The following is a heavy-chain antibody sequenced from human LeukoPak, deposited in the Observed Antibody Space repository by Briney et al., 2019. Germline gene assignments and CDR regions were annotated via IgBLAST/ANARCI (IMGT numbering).Heavy chain of an antibody. Sequence: GGSLRLSCAASGFYLSGFWMHWVRQVPGKGLIWVARINADGRITNYADSVKGRFTISRDNAKNTLYLQMNSLRAEDTAVYYCAREAEGYCDGGRCYMGGYMDVWGKGTTVTVS. V-gene: IGHV3-74*01. D-gene: IGHD2-15*01. CDR1: GFYLSGFW. CDR2: INADGRIT. CDR3: AREAEGYCDGGRCYMGGYMDV. J-gene: IGHJ6*03.